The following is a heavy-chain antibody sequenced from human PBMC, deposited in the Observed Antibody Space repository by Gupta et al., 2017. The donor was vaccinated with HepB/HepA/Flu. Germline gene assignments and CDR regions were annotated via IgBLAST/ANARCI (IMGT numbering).Heavy chain of an antibody. Sequence: QDQLVQSGGEVKNPGASVTLSCKASGYTFTSYGFTWVRQAPGQGLEWIGWISAYNGKPAEAQKFQGRVTMTTETPTYTAYMEVRSLRSYDTAVYYCWRGGPMYYYSDVWGKGTTVSVSS. D-gene: IGHD2-2*01. CDR1: GYTFTSYG. CDR2: ISAYNGKP. J-gene: IGHJ6*03. V-gene: IGHV1-18*01. CDR3: WRGGPMYYYSDV.